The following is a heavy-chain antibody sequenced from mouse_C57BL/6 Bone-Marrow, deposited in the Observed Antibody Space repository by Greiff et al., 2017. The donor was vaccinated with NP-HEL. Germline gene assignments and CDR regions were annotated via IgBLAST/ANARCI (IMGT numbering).Heavy chain of an antibody. CDR2: ISSGSSTI. CDR1: GFTFSDYG. V-gene: IGHV5-17*01. D-gene: IGHD2-5*01. Sequence: EVHLVESGGGLVKPGGSLKLSCAASGFTFSDYGMHWVRQAPEKGLEWVAYISSGSSTIYYAATVKGRFTISRDNAKNTLFLQMTSLRSEDTAMYYCARGAYYSNYFWFAYWGQGTLVTVSA. CDR3: ARGAYYSNYFWFAY. J-gene: IGHJ3*01.